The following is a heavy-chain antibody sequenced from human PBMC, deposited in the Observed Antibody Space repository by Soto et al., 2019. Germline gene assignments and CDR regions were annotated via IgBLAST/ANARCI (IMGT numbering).Heavy chain of an antibody. CDR3: ASETTYYYDSSGYYGY. D-gene: IGHD3-22*01. CDR1: GGSVSSGSYY. J-gene: IGHJ4*02. V-gene: IGHV4-61*01. Sequence: QVQLQESGPGLVKPSETLSLTCTVSGGSVSSGSYYWSWIRQPPGKGLEWIGYIYYSGSTNYNPSLKSRVTISVDTSKNQFSLKLSSVTAADTAVYYCASETTYYYDSSGYYGYWGQGTLVTVSS. CDR2: IYYSGST.